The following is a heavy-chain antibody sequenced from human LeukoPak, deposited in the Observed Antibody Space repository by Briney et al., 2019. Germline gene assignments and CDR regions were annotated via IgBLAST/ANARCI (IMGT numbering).Heavy chain of an antibody. CDR3: AHKARIGAQFDY. Sequence: SGPTLVNPTQTLALTCTFSGFSLSTRGVGVGWIRQPPGKALEWPALVYWDDDKRYSPSLKSRLTITKATSKKQVVLTMTNMDPVDTATYYCAHKARIGAQFDYWGQGTLVTVSS. D-gene: IGHD6-25*01. CDR1: GFSLSTRGVG. V-gene: IGHV2-5*02. J-gene: IGHJ4*02. CDR2: VYWDDDK.